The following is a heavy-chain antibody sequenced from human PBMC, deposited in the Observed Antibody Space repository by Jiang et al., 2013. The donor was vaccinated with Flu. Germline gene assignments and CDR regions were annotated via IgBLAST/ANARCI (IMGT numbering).Heavy chain of an antibody. CDR1: GFTFGSYG. Sequence: GGGVVQPGKSLRLSCTASGFTFGSYGIQWVRQAPGKGLEWVAGISYDGREKYYGDSVKGRFTISRDNSKNTLYLQMNSLRAEDTAVYYCARIYASYYFDYWGQGTLVTVSS. J-gene: IGHJ4*02. CDR3: ARIYASYYFDY. CDR2: ISYDGREK. D-gene: IGHD2/OR15-2a*01. V-gene: IGHV3-33*05.